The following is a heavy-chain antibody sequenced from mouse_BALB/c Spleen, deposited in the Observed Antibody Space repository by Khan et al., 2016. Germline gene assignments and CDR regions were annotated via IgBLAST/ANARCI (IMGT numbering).Heavy chain of an antibody. D-gene: IGHD1-2*01. J-gene: IGHJ3*01. CDR1: GYTFTDYS. CDR3: AIATFLRLLAY. V-gene: IGHV9-2-1*01. Sequence: QIQLVQSGPELKKPGETVKISCKASGYTFTDYSMHWVKQTPGKGLKWMGWKNTETGEPTYADDFKGRFAFSLETSASTAYLQITNLKDEDTATYFCAIATFLRLLAYWGQGTLVTVSA. CDR2: KNTETGEP.